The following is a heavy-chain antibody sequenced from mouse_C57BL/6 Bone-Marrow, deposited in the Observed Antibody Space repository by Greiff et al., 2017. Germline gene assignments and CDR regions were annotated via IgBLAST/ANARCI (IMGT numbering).Heavy chain of an antibody. V-gene: IGHV1-81*01. CDR2: IYPRSGNT. CDR1: GYTFTSYG. CDR3: ARSDDYDAGFAY. Sequence: QVQLKQSGAELARPGASVKLSCKASGYTFTSYGISWVKQRTGQGLEWIGEIYPRSGNTYYNEKFKGKATLTADKSSSTAYMELRSLTSEDSAVYVCARSDDYDAGFAYWGQGTLVTVSA. D-gene: IGHD2-4*01. J-gene: IGHJ3*01.